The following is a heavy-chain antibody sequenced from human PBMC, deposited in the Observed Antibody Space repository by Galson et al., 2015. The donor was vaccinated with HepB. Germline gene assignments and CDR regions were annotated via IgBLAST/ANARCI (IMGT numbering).Heavy chain of an antibody. CDR3: ASDIRGSYCHY. V-gene: IGHV3-74*01. Sequence: ALRLSCAAPGFTCSDCWMHWVRQAPEKGLVWVSLVKGDGRSTKYADSVKGRFTISRDNAKNTLYLQKNSLRADDTAVYYCASDIRGSYCHYWGQGTQVTVSS. D-gene: IGHD1-26*01. J-gene: IGHJ4*02. CDR1: GFTCSDCW. CDR2: VKGDGRST.